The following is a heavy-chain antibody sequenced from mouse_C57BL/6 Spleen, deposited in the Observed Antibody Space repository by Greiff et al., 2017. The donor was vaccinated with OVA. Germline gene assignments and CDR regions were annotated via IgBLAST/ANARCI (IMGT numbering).Heavy chain of an antibody. D-gene: IGHD2-4*01. CDR2: INPSNGGT. CDR3: ARDDYDGRYFDV. CDR1: GYTFTSYW. V-gene: IGHV1-53*01. J-gene: IGHJ1*03. Sequence: QVQLQQPGTELVKPGASVKLSCKASGYTFTSYWMHWVKQRPGQGLEWIGNINPSNGGTNYNEKFKSKATLTVDKSSSTAYMQLSSLTSEDPAVYYCARDDYDGRYFDVWGTGTTVTVSS.